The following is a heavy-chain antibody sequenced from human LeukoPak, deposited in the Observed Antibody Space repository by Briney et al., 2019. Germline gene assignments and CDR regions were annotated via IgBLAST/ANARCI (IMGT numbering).Heavy chain of an antibody. Sequence: GASVKASCKASGHTFTGYYMHWVRQAPGQGLEWMGWINPNSGATSYAQKFQGRVTMTREMSITTVYMELSRLRSDDTAVYYCARDPNIILLSGYFDFWGQGTLVTVSS. J-gene: IGHJ4*02. CDR1: GHTFTGYY. D-gene: IGHD2-8*01. CDR2: INPNSGAT. V-gene: IGHV1-2*02. CDR3: ARDPNIILLSGYFDF.